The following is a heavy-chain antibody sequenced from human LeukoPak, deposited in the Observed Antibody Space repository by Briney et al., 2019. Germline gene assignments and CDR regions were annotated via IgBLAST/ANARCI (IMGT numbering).Heavy chain of an antibody. V-gene: IGHV3-23*01. J-gene: IGHJ4*02. CDR1: GFTFSSYA. CDR3: AKAQTGYSSGWYHY. D-gene: IGHD6-19*01. Sequence: GGSLRLSCAASGFTFSSYAMSWVRQAPGKGLEWVSAISGSGGSTYYADSVKGRFTISRDNSKNTLYLQMNSLRAEDTAVYYCAKAQTGYSSGWYHYWGQGTLVTVSS. CDR2: ISGSGGST.